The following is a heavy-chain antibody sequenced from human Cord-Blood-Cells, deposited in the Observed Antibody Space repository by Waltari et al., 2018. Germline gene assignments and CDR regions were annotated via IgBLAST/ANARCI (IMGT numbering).Heavy chain of an antibody. Sequence: QVQLQQWGAGLLKPSETLSLTCAVYGGSFSGYYWSWIRQPPGKGLEWNGEINHSGSTNYNPSLKSRVTISVDTSKNQFSLKLSSVTAADTAVYYCARGRVYCSSTSCYYYYGMDVWGQGTTVTVSS. V-gene: IGHV4-34*01. J-gene: IGHJ6*02. CDR2: INHSGST. D-gene: IGHD2-2*01. CDR1: GGSFSGYY. CDR3: ARGRVYCSSTSCYYYYGMDV.